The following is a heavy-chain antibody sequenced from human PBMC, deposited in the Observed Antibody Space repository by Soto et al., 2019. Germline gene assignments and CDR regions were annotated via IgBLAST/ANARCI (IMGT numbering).Heavy chain of an antibody. CDR1: GFTFSSYS. CDR3: AYTTGYSSSWYGGDYYYGMDV. D-gene: IGHD6-13*01. V-gene: IGHV3-21*01. J-gene: IGHJ6*02. CDR2: ISSSSSYI. Sequence: EVQLVESGGGLVKPGGSLRLSCAASGFTFSSYSMNWVRQAPGKGLEWVSSISSSSSYIYYADSVKGRFTISRDNAKNSLYLQMNSLRAEDTAVYYCAYTTGYSSSWYGGDYYYGMDVWGQGTTVTVSS.